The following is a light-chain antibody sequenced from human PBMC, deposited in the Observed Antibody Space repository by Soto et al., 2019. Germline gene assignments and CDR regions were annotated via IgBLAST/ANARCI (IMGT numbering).Light chain of an antibody. V-gene: IGKV3-15*01. CDR2: GAS. Sequence: EIVMTQSPATLSVSPGERATLSRRASQSVSSNLAWYQQKPGQAPRLLIYGASTRATGIPARFSGSGSGTEFTLTISSLQSEDFAVYYCQQYNNCPPITFGQGTRLEIK. J-gene: IGKJ5*01. CDR1: QSVSSN. CDR3: QQYNNCPPIT.